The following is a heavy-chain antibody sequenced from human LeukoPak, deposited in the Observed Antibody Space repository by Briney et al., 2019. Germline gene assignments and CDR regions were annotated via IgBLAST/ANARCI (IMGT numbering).Heavy chain of an antibody. CDR2: IYYSGST. J-gene: IGHJ1*01. V-gene: IGHV4-59*01. CDR3: ASSYSSSWYGPEYFQH. Sequence: SETLSLTCTVSGGSISSYYWSWIRQPPGKGLEWIGYIYYSGSTNYNPSLKSRVTISVDTSKNQFSLKLSSVTAADTVVYYCASSYSSSWYGPEYFQHWGQGTLVTVSS. CDR1: GGSISSYY. D-gene: IGHD6-13*01.